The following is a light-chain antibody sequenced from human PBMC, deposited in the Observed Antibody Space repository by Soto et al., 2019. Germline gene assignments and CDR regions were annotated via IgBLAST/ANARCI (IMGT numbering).Light chain of an antibody. J-gene: IGKJ5*01. CDR2: DIS. CDR3: QQSSNRIT. V-gene: IGKV3-11*01. Sequence: EFVFTQSPATLSFSPLEIASLSCRASQSVAGSLAWYQQKPGQAPRLLIYDISTRAAAIPARFSGSGSGTDFTLTVSSLEPEDFALYYCQQSSNRITFGQGTRLEIK. CDR1: QSVAGS.